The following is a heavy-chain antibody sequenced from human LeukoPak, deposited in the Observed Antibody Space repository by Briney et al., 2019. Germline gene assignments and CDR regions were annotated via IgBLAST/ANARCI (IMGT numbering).Heavy chain of an antibody. Sequence: GGSLRLSCAASGFTFSSYGMHWVRQAPGKGLELVAFIRYDGSNKYYADSVKGRFTISRDNSKNTLYLQMNSLRAEDTAVYYCAKDRVVSREPTAFDIWGQGTMVTVSS. CDR3: AKDRVVSREPTAFDI. J-gene: IGHJ3*02. CDR2: IRYDGSNK. D-gene: IGHD1-14*01. V-gene: IGHV3-30*02. CDR1: GFTFSSYG.